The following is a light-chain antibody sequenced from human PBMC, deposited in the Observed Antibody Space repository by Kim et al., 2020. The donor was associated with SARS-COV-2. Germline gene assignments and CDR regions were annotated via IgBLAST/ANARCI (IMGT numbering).Light chain of an antibody. Sequence: GQKVTISFSGSSSNMGTNYVSWYQQLPGTVPKVLIYDNNKRPSGIPDRFSGSKSGTSGTLDITGLQTGDEADYYCGTWDSSLSVWLFGGGTKVTVL. J-gene: IGLJ3*02. CDR3: GTWDSSLSVWL. CDR2: DNN. CDR1: SSNMGTNY. V-gene: IGLV1-51*01.